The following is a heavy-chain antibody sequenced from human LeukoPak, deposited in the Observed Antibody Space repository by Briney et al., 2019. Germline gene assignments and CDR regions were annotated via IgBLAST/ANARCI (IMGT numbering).Heavy chain of an antibody. D-gene: IGHD2-15*01. Sequence: HPGGSLRLSCAVSGFTFSNNYMSWVRQAPGKGLEWVSVIYTDGSSYYADSVKGRFTISRDNAENSLYLQMDNLRAEDTAVYYCSTALNNWGQGTLVTVSS. CDR2: IYTDGSS. CDR3: STALNN. CDR1: GFTFSNNY. J-gene: IGHJ4*02. V-gene: IGHV3-53*01.